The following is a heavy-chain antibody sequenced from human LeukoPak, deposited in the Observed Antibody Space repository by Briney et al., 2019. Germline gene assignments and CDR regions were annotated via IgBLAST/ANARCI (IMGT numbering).Heavy chain of an antibody. CDR1: GFTFSSYA. J-gene: IGHJ4*02. V-gene: IGHV3-23*01. CDR2: ISGSCGRT. Sequence: PGGSLRLSCAASGFTFSSYAMSWVRQAPGKGLEWVSAISGSCGRTYYADYVKGRFTISRDNSKNTLYLQMNSLRAEDPAVYYCAKDIAAAGGYYFDYWGQGTLVTVSS. CDR3: AKDIAAAGGYYFDY. D-gene: IGHD6-13*01.